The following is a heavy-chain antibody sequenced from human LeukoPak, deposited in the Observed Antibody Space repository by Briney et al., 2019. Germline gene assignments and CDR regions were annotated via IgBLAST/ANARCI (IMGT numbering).Heavy chain of an antibody. CDR1: GDSVSSNSAA. Sequence: SQTLSLTCAISGDSVSSNSAAWNWIRQSPSGGLEWLGRTYYRSKWYNDYAVSVKSRITINPDTSKNQFSLQLNSVTPEDTAVYYCARESSGWKGDFVCFDYWGQGTLVTVSS. CDR2: TYYRSKWYN. J-gene: IGHJ4*02. D-gene: IGHD6-19*01. V-gene: IGHV6-1*01. CDR3: ARESSGWKGDFVCFDY.